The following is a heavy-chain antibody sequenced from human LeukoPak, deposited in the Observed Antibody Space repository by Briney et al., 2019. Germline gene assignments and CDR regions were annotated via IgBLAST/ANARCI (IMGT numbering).Heavy chain of an antibody. D-gene: IGHD1-1*01. J-gene: IGHJ5*02. Sequence: GGSLRLACAVSGVTFSSYSMSWVRQPPGKGRGWVSSIISSSSYIYYADSVNSRFTISRDNAKNSLYLQMNSLRAEDTAVYYCARDVQLERPSYNWFDPCGQGTLVTVSS. CDR3: ARDVQLERPSYNWFDP. CDR2: IISSSSYI. CDR1: GVTFSSYS. V-gene: IGHV3-21*01.